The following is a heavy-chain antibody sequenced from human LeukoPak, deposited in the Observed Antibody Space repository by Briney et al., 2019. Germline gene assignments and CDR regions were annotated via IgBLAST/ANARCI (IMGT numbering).Heavy chain of an antibody. J-gene: IGHJ3*02. Sequence: GGSLRLSCAASGFTFSSYSMNWVRQAPGKGLEWVSYISSSSTIYYADSVKGRFTIPRDNAKNSLYLQMNSLRDEDTAVYYCARDLTTAYDAFDIWGQGTMVTVSS. D-gene: IGHD4-17*01. CDR1: GFTFSSYS. CDR2: ISSSSTI. V-gene: IGHV3-48*02. CDR3: ARDLTTAYDAFDI.